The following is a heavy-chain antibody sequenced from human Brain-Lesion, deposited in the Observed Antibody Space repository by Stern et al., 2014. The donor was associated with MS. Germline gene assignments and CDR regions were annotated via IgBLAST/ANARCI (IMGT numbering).Heavy chain of an antibody. CDR3: AKLWLGELPESPFDS. Sequence: QVQLQESGPGLVKPSETLSLACTVSGGSITRSSYYWGWIRQPPGKGLEWIGRIYYRGSTYYNPSLKSRVTISMDTSKNQFSLKLISVTAADTAVYFCAKLWLGELPESPFDSWGQGTLVTVSS. J-gene: IGHJ4*02. CDR1: GGSITRSSYY. D-gene: IGHD3-10*01. V-gene: IGHV4-39*01. CDR2: IYYRGST.